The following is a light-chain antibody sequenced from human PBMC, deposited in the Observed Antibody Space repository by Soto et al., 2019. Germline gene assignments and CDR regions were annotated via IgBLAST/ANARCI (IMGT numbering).Light chain of an antibody. Sequence: EIVLTQSPGSLSLSPRERATLSCRASQSVSSNHLAWYQQKAGQAPRLLIYGASRRATGIPDRFSGSGSGTEFTLTISRLEPEDFAVYYCQQYGSSTYTFGQGTKVDIK. CDR2: GAS. V-gene: IGKV3-20*01. CDR3: QQYGSSTYT. J-gene: IGKJ2*01. CDR1: QSVSSNH.